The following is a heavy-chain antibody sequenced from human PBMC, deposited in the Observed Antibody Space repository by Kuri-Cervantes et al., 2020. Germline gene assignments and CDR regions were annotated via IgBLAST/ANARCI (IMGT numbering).Heavy chain of an antibody. J-gene: IGHJ3*02. Sequence: SVKVSCKASGGTFSSYAISWVRQAPGQGLEWMGGIIPIFGTANYAQKFQGRVTITEDKSTSTAYMELSSLRSEDTAVYYCARGGVAGNDAFDIWGQGTMVTVSS. CDR3: ARGGVAGNDAFDI. CDR1: GGTFSSYA. D-gene: IGHD6-19*01. CDR2: IIPIFGTA. V-gene: IGHV1-69*06.